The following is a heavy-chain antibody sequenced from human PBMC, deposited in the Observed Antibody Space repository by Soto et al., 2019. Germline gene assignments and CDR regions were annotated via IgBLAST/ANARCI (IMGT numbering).Heavy chain of an antibody. V-gene: IGHV3-30-3*01. Sequence: GGSLRLSCAASGFTFSSYAMHWVRQAPGKGLEWVAVISYDGSNKYYADSVKGRFTISRDNSKNTLYLQMNSLRAEDTAVYYCARAGLITIFGVVTNYYYGMDVWGQGTTVTVSS. CDR1: GFTFSSYA. CDR3: ARAGLITIFGVVTNYYYGMDV. CDR2: ISYDGSNK. D-gene: IGHD3-3*01. J-gene: IGHJ6*02.